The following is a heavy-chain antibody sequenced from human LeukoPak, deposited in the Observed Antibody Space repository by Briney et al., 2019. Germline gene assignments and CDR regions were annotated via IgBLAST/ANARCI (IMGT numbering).Heavy chain of an antibody. CDR1: GFTFSSYS. D-gene: IGHD6-19*01. V-gene: IGHV3-21*01. CDR2: ISSSSSYI. J-gene: IGHJ5*02. Sequence: GGSLRLSCAASGFTFSSYSMNWVRQAPGKGLEWVSSISSSSSYIYYADSVKGRFTISRDNAKNSLYLQMNSLSAEDTAVYYCASRAPYIEQWLNSNWFDPWGQGTLVTVSS. CDR3: ASRAPYIEQWLNSNWFDP.